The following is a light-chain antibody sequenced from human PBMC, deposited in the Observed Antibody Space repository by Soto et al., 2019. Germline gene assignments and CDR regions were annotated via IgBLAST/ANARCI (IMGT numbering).Light chain of an antibody. J-gene: IGKJ3*01. CDR3: QQYNNWPQT. CDR1: QSVSSN. CDR2: GAS. Sequence: EIVMTQSPATLSVSPGERATLSCGASQSVSSNLAWYQQKPGQAPRLLIYGASTRATGIPARFSGSGSGTEFTLTISSLQSEDFAVYYCQQYNNWPQTFGPGTKVDIK. V-gene: IGKV3-15*01.